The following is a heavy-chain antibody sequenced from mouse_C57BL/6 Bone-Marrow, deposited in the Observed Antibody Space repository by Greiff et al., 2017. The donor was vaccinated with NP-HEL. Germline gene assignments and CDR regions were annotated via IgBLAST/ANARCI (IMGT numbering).Heavy chain of an antibody. Sequence: EVQRVESGGGLVKPGGSLKLSCAASGFTFSSYAMSWVRQTPEKRLEWVATISDGGSYTYYPDNVKGRFTISRDNAKNNLYLQMSHLKSEDTAMYYCARALFYYYGSSSGAMDYWGQGTSVTVSS. V-gene: IGHV5-4*01. J-gene: IGHJ4*01. CDR2: ISDGGSYT. CDR1: GFTFSSYA. CDR3: ARALFYYYGSSSGAMDY. D-gene: IGHD1-1*01.